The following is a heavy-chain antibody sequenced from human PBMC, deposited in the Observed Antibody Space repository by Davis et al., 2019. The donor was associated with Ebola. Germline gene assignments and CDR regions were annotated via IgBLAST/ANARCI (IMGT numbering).Heavy chain of an antibody. V-gene: IGHV4-34*01. CDR3: ARSPRFLEWLLLDY. J-gene: IGHJ4*02. CDR1: GGSFSAYY. D-gene: IGHD3-3*01. Sequence: SETLSLTCAVYGGSFSAYYWSWLRQPPGKGLEWIGEINHSGSTNYNPSLKSRVTISVDTSKNQFSLKLSSVTAADTAVYYCARSPRFLEWLLLDYWGQGTLVTVSS. CDR2: INHSGST.